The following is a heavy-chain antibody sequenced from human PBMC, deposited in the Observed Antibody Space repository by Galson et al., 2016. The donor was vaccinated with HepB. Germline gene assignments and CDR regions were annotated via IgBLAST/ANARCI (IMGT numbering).Heavy chain of an antibody. V-gene: IGHV3-21*04. CDR1: GFAFSSYS. CDR2: LSPSSDYI. Sequence: SLRLSCAASGFAFSSYSMNWVRQAPGKGLEWVASLSPSSDYIYHADSVKGRFTISRDNAKNSLYLQMSGLRAEDTAMYYCANINAGSFAFDIWGRGTMVTVSS. J-gene: IGHJ3*02. CDR3: ANINAGSFAFDI. D-gene: IGHD1-26*01.